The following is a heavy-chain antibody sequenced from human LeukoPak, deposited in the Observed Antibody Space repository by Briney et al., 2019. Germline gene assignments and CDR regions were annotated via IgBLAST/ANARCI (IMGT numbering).Heavy chain of an antibody. J-gene: IGHJ2*01. CDR2: VYYSGST. CDR1: GGSIRYSSYY. CDR3: ARSYGVIVATGWYFDL. Sequence: SETLSLTCTVSGGSIRYSSYYWGWIRQPPGKGLEWIGSVYYSGSTYSNPSLKSRVTISVDTSKNQFSLKLSSVTAADTAVYYCARSYGVIVATGWYFDLWGRGTLVTVSS. D-gene: IGHD5-12*01. V-gene: IGHV4-39*07.